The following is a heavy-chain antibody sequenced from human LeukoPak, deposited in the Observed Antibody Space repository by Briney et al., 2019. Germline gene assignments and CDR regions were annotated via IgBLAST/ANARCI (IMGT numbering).Heavy chain of an antibody. CDR2: IYYSGST. J-gene: IGHJ6*02. V-gene: IGHV4-59*08. CDR3: ARHMLVTYAMDV. D-gene: IGHD4-23*01. Sequence: PSETLSLTCTVSGGSISSYYWSWTRQPPGKGLEWIGYIYYSGSTNYNPSLKSRVTISVDTSKNQFSLKLSSVTAADTAVYYCARHMLVTYAMDVWGQGTTVTVSS. CDR1: GGSISSYY.